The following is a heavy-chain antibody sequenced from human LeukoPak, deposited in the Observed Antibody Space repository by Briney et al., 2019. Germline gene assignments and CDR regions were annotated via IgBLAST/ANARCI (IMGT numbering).Heavy chain of an antibody. CDR1: GVSISSSNSY. CDR3: ARVSRGNSVGGDY. D-gene: IGHD4-23*01. V-gene: IGHV4-39*07. J-gene: IGHJ4*02. CDR2: IYYSGST. Sequence: SETLSLTCTVSGVSISSSNSYWGWIRQPPGKGLEWIGSIYYSGSTNYNPSLKSRVTISLDTSKNQFSLKLSSVTAADTAMYYCARVSRGNSVGGDYWGQGTLVTVSS.